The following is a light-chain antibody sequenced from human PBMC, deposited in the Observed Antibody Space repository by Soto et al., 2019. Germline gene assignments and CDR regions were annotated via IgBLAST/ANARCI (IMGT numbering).Light chain of an antibody. CDR3: QQYGSSPRT. CDR2: GGS. CDR1: QSFSSNY. V-gene: IGKV3-20*01. Sequence: PGERATLSCSASQSFSSNYLAWYQQKPGQAPRLLIYGGSSRATGTPDRFSGSGSGTDFTLTISRLEPEDFAVYYSQQYGSSPRTFGQGTKVDIK. J-gene: IGKJ1*01.